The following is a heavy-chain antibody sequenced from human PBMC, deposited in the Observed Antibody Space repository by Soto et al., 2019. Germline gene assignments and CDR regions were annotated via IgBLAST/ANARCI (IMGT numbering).Heavy chain of an antibody. Sequence: QVQLVQSGAEVKKPGASVKVSCKVSGYTLTELSMHWVRQAPGKGLEWMGGFDPEDGETIYAQKFQGRVTMTEDTPTDTAYMERSSRRAEDTAVYYCATLRGQTWYSSGWYYFDYWGQGTLVTVSS. CDR1: GYTLTELS. V-gene: IGHV1-24*01. J-gene: IGHJ4*02. CDR3: ATLRGQTWYSSGWYYFDY. D-gene: IGHD6-19*01. CDR2: FDPEDGET.